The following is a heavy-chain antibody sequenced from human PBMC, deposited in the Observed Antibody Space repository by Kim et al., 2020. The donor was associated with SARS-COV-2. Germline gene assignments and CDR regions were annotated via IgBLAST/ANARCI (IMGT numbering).Heavy chain of an antibody. CDR1: GFTFSSYF. V-gene: IGHV3-7*05. D-gene: IGHD1-1*01. J-gene: IGHJ6*02. CDR2: IKQDESEK. CDR3: ARSWSGSYYGMDV. Sequence: GGSLRLSCAASGFTFSSYFMAWVRQAPGKGLEWVANIKQDESEKYYMESVKGRFTISRDNAKSSLYLQMNSLRAEDTAVYYCARSWSGSYYGMDVWGQGT.